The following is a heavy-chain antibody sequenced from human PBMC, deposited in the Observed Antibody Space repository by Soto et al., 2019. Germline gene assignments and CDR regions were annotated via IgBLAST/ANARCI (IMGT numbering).Heavy chain of an antibody. D-gene: IGHD5-12*01. CDR3: ARDGKSGYDYYYYGMDV. J-gene: IGHJ6*02. CDR1: GGSVSSNSAA. V-gene: IGHV6-1*01. CDR2: TYYRSKWYK. Sequence: QTLSLTCAISGGSVSSNSAAWNWIRQSPSRGLEWLGRTYYRSKWYKDYAVSVKSRITINPDTSKNQFSLQLNSVTPEDTAVYYCARDGKSGYDYYYYGMDVWGQGTTVTVSS.